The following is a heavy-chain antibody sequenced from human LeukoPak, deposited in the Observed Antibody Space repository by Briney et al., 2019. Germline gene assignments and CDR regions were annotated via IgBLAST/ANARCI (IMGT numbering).Heavy chain of an antibody. CDR1: GYTFTSYG. V-gene: IGHV1-18*01. CDR3: AKNLRTAGAFDI. D-gene: IGHD4-17*01. J-gene: IGHJ3*02. Sequence: ASVKVSCKASGYTFTSYGISWVRQAPGQGLEWMGWISAYNGNTNYAQKLQGRVTMTTDTSTSTAYMELRSLRSDDTAVYYCAKNLRTAGAFDIWGQGTMVTVSS. CDR2: ISAYNGNT.